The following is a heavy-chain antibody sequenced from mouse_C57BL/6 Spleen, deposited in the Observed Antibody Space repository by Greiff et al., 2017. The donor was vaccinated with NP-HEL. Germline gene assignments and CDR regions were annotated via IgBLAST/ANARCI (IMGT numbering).Heavy chain of an antibody. V-gene: IGHV1-82*01. D-gene: IGHD1-1*01. Sequence: VQLQQSGPELVKPGASVKISCKASGYAFSSSWMNWVKQRPGKGLEWIGRIYPGDGDTNYNGKFKGKATLTADKSSSTAYMQLSSLTSEDSAVYFCARWVLRYAMDYWGQGTSVTVSS. J-gene: IGHJ4*01. CDR1: GYAFSSSW. CDR2: IYPGDGDT. CDR3: ARWVLRYAMDY.